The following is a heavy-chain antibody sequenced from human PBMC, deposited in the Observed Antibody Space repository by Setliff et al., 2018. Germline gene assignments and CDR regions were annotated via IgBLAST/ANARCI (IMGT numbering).Heavy chain of an antibody. V-gene: IGHV3-7*01. D-gene: IGHD1-1*01. J-gene: IGHJ4*02. CDR2: IKPDGREQ. CDR1: GYSFSNFW. CDR3: GRDRRGVETH. Sequence: PGESLKISCKGSGYSFSNFWIGWVRQMPGKGLEWVATIKPDGREQYYVDSVKGRFTISRDNAKSSLFLQMKNLRPEDSAVYYCGRDRRGVETHWGQGTLVTVSS.